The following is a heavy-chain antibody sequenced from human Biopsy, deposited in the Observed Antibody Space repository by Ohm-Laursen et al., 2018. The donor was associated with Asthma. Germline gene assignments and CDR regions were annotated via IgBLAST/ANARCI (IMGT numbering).Heavy chain of an antibody. CDR2: IYSGGTS. V-gene: IGHV3-53*01. CDR3: ARGDSSGWSHYYFDY. CDR1: EFTVCRDH. Sequence: GSLRLSCAASEFTVCRDHMFWVRQAPEKGLEWVSVIYSGGTSHTADSVRGRFTISRDFSKNTLHLQMHSLRVEDTAVYYCARGDSSGWSHYYFDYWGQGTLVTVSS. J-gene: IGHJ4*02. D-gene: IGHD6-19*01.